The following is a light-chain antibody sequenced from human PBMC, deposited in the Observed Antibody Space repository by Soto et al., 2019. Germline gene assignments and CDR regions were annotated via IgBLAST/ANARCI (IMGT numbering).Light chain of an antibody. CDR2: DVS. J-gene: IGLJ2*01. CDR1: SSDLGGYNY. Sequence: QSALTQPASVSGSPGQSITFSCTGTSSDLGGYNYVSWYQQHPGKAPKLVIYDVSNRPSGVSNRFSGSKSGNTASLTISGLQADDEADYYRSSYTTTSTLVFGGGTKLTVL. CDR3: SSYTTTSTLV. V-gene: IGLV2-14*01.